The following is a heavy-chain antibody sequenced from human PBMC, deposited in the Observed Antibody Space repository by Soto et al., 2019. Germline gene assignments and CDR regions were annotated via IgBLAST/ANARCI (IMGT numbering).Heavy chain of an antibody. J-gene: IGHJ6*02. CDR1: GFPVSRNY. CDR2: IYSGGST. Sequence: GGSLKLSCASSGFPVSRNYMGWVRQSPGKGLEGVSVIYSGGSTYYADSVKGRFTISRDNSKNTLYLQMNSLRAEDTAVYYCARDFPGWSYYYGMDVWGQGTTVTVSS. D-gene: IGHD2-15*01. V-gene: IGHV3-53*01. CDR3: ARDFPGWSYYYGMDV.